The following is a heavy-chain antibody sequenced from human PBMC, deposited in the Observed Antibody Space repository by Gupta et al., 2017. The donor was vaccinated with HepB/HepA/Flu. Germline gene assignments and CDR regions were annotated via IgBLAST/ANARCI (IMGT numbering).Heavy chain of an antibody. CDR2: IRSKAYGGTT. V-gene: IGHV3-49*05. CDR1: GFTSGDYA. CDR3: TREKEGLYDFLSGYPDGQRQGFDY. D-gene: IGHD3-3*01. Sequence: EVQLVESGGGLVKPGRSLRLSCTASGFTSGDYAMSWFRQAPGKGLEWDGIIRSKAYGGTTEYAASVKGKFTISRDDSKSIAHLKMNSLKTEDTAVYYCTREKEGLYDFLSGYPDGQRQGFDYWGQGTLVTVSS. J-gene: IGHJ4*02.